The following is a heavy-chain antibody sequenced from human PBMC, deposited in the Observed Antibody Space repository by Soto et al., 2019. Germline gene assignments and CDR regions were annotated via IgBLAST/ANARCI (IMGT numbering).Heavy chain of an antibody. CDR2: IYYSGST. CDR3: ARDLGFCSTTSCYPWFDP. CDR1: GGSITSYY. V-gene: IGHV4-59*01. Sequence: SETLSLTCTVSGGSITSYYWSWIRQPPGKGLEWIGYIYYSGSTNYNPSLKSRVTISVDTSKNQFSLKLSSMTAADTAVYYCARDLGFCSTTSCYPWFDPWGQGTLVTVSS. D-gene: IGHD2-2*01. J-gene: IGHJ5*02.